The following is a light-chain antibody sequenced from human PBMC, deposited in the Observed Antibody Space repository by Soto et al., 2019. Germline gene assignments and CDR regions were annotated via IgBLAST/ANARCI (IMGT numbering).Light chain of an antibody. J-gene: IGLJ3*02. Sequence: QSALTQPASMSGSPGQSITISCTGTSNDVGGYNYVSWYQQHPGKAPKLMIFEVSNRPSGVSNRFSGSKSGNTASLTISGLQDEDEAYYYCCSYTSTNSRVFGGGTKLTVL. CDR2: EVS. CDR3: CSYTSTNSRV. CDR1: SNDVGGYNY. V-gene: IGLV2-14*01.